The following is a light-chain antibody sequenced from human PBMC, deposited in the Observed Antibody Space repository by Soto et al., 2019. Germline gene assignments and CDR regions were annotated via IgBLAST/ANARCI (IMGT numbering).Light chain of an antibody. Sequence: EIVLTQSPATLSLSPGERATLSCRASQGVSSYLAWYQQKPGQAPRLLIYDASNRATGIPARFSGSGPGTDFSLTISSLEPEDFAVYYCQQRSNWAPTFGQGTRLEI. V-gene: IGKV3D-11*01. CDR2: DAS. CDR1: QGVSSY. J-gene: IGKJ5*01. CDR3: QQRSNWAPT.